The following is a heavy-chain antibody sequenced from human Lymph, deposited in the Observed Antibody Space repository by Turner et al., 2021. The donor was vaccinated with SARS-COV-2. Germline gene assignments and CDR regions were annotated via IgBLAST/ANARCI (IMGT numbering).Heavy chain of an antibody. CDR3: ARGRYSGGGMDV. Sequence: QVQLVQSGAAVKTPGASVKASCKAPGYTCTSYDINWVRQATGQGLEWMGWMNPNSGNTGYAQKFQCRVTMTRNTSISSAYMELSSLRSEDTAVYYFARGRYSGGGMDVWCQGTTVTVSS. CDR2: MNPNSGNT. D-gene: IGHD1-26*01. CDR1: GYTCTSYD. J-gene: IGHJ6*02. V-gene: IGHV1-8*02.